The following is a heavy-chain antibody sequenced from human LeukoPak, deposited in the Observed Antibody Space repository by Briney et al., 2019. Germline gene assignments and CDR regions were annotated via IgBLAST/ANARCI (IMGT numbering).Heavy chain of an antibody. D-gene: IGHD3-16*02. Sequence: EASVKVSCKASGYTFTSYGISWVRQAPGQGLEWMGWMNPNSGNTGYAQKFQGRVTMTRNTSISTAYMELSSLRSEDTAVYYCARVPRLGELSFPYDYWGQGTLVTVSS. CDR1: GYTFTSYG. CDR3: ARVPRLGELSFPYDY. V-gene: IGHV1-8*02. J-gene: IGHJ4*02. CDR2: MNPNSGNT.